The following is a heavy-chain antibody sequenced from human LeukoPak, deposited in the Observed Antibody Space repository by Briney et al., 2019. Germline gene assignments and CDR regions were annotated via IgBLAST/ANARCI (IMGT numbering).Heavy chain of an antibody. V-gene: IGHV3-53*01. CDR2: IYNNGDT. CDR3: ARVPSYCHGSESPYFFDY. Sequence: GGSLRLSCVVSGFSVTSNYMNWVRQAPGKGLEWVSVIYNNGDTYYPDSVEGRFTISRDNSRNTVYLQLNSLRAEDTAVYYCARVPSYCHGSESPYFFDYWGQGTLVTVSS. J-gene: IGHJ4*02. D-gene: IGHD3-10*01. CDR1: GFSVTSNY.